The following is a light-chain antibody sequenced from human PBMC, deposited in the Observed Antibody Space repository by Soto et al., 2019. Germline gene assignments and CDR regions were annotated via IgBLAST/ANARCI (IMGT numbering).Light chain of an antibody. V-gene: IGLV2-8*01. CDR3: SPYAGSNWYV. CDR2: EVN. CDR1: NSDVGGYNY. J-gene: IGLJ1*01. Sequence: QSVLTQPPSASGSPGQSVTISCTGTNSDVGGYNYVSWYQQYPGKAPKLIIYEVNERPSGVPDRFSGSKSGNTASLTVSGLQTADEADYYCSPYAGSNWYVFGTGTKSPS.